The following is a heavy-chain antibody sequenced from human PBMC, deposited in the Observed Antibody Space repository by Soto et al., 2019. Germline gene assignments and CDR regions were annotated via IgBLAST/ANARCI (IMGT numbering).Heavy chain of an antibody. Sequence: GWSMRLACAASGFTFSDYYMSWIRQAPGKGLEWVSYISSSGSTIYYADSVKGRFTISRDNAKNSLYLQMNSLRAEDTAVYYCAIDYSDTAMVALDAFDIWGQGTMVTVSS. V-gene: IGHV3-11*01. CDR1: GFTFSDYY. CDR2: ISSSGSTI. J-gene: IGHJ3*02. CDR3: AIDYSDTAMVALDAFDI. D-gene: IGHD5-18*01.